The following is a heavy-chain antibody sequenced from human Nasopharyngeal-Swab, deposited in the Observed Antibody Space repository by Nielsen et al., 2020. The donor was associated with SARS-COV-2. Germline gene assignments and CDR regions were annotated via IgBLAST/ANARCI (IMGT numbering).Heavy chain of an antibody. Sequence: SLKISCAASGFTFDDYAMHWVRQAPGKGLEWVSGISWNSGSIGYADSVKGRFTISRDNAKNSLYLQMNSLRAEDTALYYCAKEYSGGLYYFDYWGQGTLVTVSS. J-gene: IGHJ4*02. CDR1: GFTFDDYA. CDR3: AKEYSGGLYYFDY. D-gene: IGHD6-19*01. V-gene: IGHV3-9*01. CDR2: ISWNSGSI.